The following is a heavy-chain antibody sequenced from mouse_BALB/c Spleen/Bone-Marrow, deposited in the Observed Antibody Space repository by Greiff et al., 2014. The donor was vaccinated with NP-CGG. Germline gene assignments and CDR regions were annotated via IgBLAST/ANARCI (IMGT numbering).Heavy chain of an antibody. CDR3: ARDTMDY. J-gene: IGHJ4*01. Sequence: VQLQQSGPELVKPGASVRISCKASGYTFTRYYIHWVKQRPGQGLEWIGWIYPGNVNTKYDEKFKGKATLTADKSSSTAYMQLSSLTSEDSAVYFCARDTMDYWGQGTSVTVSS. V-gene: IGHV1S56*01. CDR1: GYTFTRYY. CDR2: IYPGNVNT.